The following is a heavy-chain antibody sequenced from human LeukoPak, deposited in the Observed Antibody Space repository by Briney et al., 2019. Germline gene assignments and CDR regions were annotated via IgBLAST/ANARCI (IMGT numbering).Heavy chain of an antibody. CDR3: ARDSSGWSSVDY. V-gene: IGHV4-31*03. CDR2: IYDSGST. Sequence: SETLSLTCNVSGGSISSGNYYWRWIRQHPGKGLEWIGYIYDSGSTHYNPSLKSRVTISADTSKNQFSLNMSSVTAADTAVYYCARDSSGWSSVDYWGQGTLVTVSS. CDR1: GGSISSGNYY. D-gene: IGHD6-19*01. J-gene: IGHJ4*02.